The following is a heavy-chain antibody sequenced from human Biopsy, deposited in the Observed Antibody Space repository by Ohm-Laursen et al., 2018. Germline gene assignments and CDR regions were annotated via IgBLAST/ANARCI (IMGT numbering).Heavy chain of an antibody. Sequence: TQTLTLTCTFSGFSLTTPGVGVGWIRQPPGKALEWLALIYWNEKKRFRPSLRDRLTIIKDTSKNQVVLTVTNVDPVDKAAYYCARVLYYDSSGYFLDHWGQGTLVTVSS. D-gene: IGHD3-22*01. J-gene: IGHJ4*02. V-gene: IGHV2-5*01. CDR1: GFSLTTPGVG. CDR3: ARVLYYDSSGYFLDH. CDR2: IYWNEKK.